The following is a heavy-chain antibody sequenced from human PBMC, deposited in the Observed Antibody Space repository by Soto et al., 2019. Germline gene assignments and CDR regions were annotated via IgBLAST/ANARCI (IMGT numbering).Heavy chain of an antibody. CDR1: GFTFSSYG. V-gene: IGHV3-33*01. J-gene: IGHJ6*02. Sequence: GGSLRLSCAASGFTFSSYGMHWVRQAPGKGLEWVAVIWYDGSNKYYADSVKGRFTISRDNSKNTLYLQMNSLRAEDTAVCYCARDQARQQQLVPVYYYYGMDVWGQGTTVTVSS. D-gene: IGHD6-13*01. CDR2: IWYDGSNK. CDR3: ARDQARQQQLVPVYYYYGMDV.